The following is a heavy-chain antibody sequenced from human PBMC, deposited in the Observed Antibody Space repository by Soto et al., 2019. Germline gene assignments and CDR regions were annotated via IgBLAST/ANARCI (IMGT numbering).Heavy chain of an antibody. J-gene: IGHJ5*02. CDR1: GFTFSIYA. Sequence: PWGSLRLSCASSGFTFSIYAMSWVLQAPGKGLEWVSAISGSGGSTYYADSVKGRFTISRDNSKNTLYLQMNSLRAEDTAVYYCASLSPLLWFGPWGQGTLVTVSS. CDR3: ASLSPLLWFGP. D-gene: IGHD3-10*01. V-gene: IGHV3-23*01. CDR2: ISGSGGST.